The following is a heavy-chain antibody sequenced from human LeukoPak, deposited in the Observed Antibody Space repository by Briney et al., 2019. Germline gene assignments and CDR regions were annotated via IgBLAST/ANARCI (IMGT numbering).Heavy chain of an antibody. J-gene: IGHJ4*02. D-gene: IGHD1-26*01. CDR3: ASGEGAGNY. Sequence: GGSLRLSCAASGFTFSRNVMHWVRQAPGKGLEWVATISYDGINKFHADSVKGRFTISRDNAKNTLYLQMNSLRAEDTAVYYCASGEGAGNYWGQGTLVTVSS. CDR2: ISYDGINK. V-gene: IGHV3-30*07. CDR1: GFTFSRNV.